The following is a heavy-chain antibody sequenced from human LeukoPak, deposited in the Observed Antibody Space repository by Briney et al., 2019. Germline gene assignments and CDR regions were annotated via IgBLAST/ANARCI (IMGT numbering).Heavy chain of an antibody. D-gene: IGHD6-13*01. CDR1: GFTFSSYA. CDR3: ANYDSAGRNNKYYFDY. CDR2: ISGSGGST. Sequence: GGSLRLSCAASGFTFSSYAMSWVRQAPGKGLEWVSAISGSGGSTYYADSVKGRFTISRDNSKSTLYLQMNSLRAEDTAVYYCANYDSAGRNNKYYFDYWGQGTLVTVSS. J-gene: IGHJ4*02. V-gene: IGHV3-23*01.